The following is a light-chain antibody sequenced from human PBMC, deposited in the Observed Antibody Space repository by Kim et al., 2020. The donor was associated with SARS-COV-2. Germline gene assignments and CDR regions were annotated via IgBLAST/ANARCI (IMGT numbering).Light chain of an antibody. CDR1: KLGDKY. Sequence: SVSPGQTASITCSGDKLGDKYACWYQQKPGQSPVLVIYQDSKRPSGIPERFSGANSGNTATLTLSGTQAMDEADYYCQAWDSSTVVFGGGTQLTVL. J-gene: IGLJ2*01. CDR2: QDS. CDR3: QAWDSSTVV. V-gene: IGLV3-1*01.